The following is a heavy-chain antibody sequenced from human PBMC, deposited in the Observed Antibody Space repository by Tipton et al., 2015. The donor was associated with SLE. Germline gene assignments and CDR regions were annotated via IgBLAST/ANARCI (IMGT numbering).Heavy chain of an antibody. V-gene: IGHV1-2*02. CDR3: ARECSGTGCLDY. CDR2: INPNSGGT. J-gene: IGHJ4*02. D-gene: IGHD2-8*02. Sequence: QLVQSGAEVKKPGASVKVSCKASGYTFTGYYIHWVRQAPGQGLEWMGWINPNSGGTKYAQRFQGRVTVTTDTSTSTTYMALRSPRSDDTAIYYCARECSGTGCLDYWGQGTLVTVSS. CDR1: GYTFTGYY.